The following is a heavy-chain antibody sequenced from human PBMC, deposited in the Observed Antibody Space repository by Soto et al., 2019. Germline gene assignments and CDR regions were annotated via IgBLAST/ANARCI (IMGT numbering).Heavy chain of an antibody. CDR2: INFDGSIT. CDR3: AREGPYRFGMDV. Sequence: PGGSLRLSCAVSGFTFSLSWMHWVRQVPGKGLVWVARINFDGSITSHADSVKGRFTISRDNTRNTLYLQMNSLRVEDTAVYYCAREGPYRFGMDVWGQGTTVTVS. CDR1: GFTFSLSW. D-gene: IGHD1-26*01. V-gene: IGHV3-74*01. J-gene: IGHJ6*02.